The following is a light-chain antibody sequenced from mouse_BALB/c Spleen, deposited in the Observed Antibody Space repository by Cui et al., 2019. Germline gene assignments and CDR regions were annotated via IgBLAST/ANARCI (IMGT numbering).Light chain of an antibody. CDR3: QQGNTLPLFT. J-gene: IGKJ4*01. V-gene: IGKV10-96*01. CDR2: YTS. Sequence: DIKMTQTTSSLSASLGDRVTIRCRASQDISNYLNWYQQKPDGTVKLLIYYTSRLHSGVPARFRGSGSGTEYSFTISNREQEDNDTDFCQQGNTLPLFTFGSGTKLEIK. CDR1: QDISNY.